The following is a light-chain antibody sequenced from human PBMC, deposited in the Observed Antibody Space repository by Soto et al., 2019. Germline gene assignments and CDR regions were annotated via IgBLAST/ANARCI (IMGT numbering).Light chain of an antibody. CDR2: GAS. CDR1: QSISSY. Sequence: DIQMTQYPSSLSASFVDRITITCRASQSISSYSNWYQHKPGKAPNLMXYGASTLQGGVPSMFIGSGSGTDFTLTIRSMQPEDFGPYYCHQSYTTAQTFGQGKRLEIK. V-gene: IGKV1-39*01. CDR3: HQSYTTAQT. J-gene: IGKJ5*01.